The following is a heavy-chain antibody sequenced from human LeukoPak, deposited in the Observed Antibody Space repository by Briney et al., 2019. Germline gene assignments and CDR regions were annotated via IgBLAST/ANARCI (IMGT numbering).Heavy chain of an antibody. D-gene: IGHD5-12*01. CDR3: ARDRPGYSGYDDQGVDWFDP. V-gene: IGHV3-21*04. Sequence: GGSLRLSCAASGFTSSSYTMNWVRQAPGKGLEWVSCISNSSRYIYYADSVKGRFTISRDNAKNSLFLQMNSLRSEDTAVYYCARDRPGYSGYDDQGVDWFDPWGQGTLVTVSS. J-gene: IGHJ5*02. CDR2: ISNSSRYI. CDR1: GFTSSSYT.